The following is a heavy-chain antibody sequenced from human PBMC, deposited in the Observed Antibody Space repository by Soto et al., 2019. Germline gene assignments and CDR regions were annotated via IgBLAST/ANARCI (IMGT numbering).Heavy chain of an antibody. CDR2: IIPIFGTA. J-gene: IGHJ5*02. CDR1: GGTFSSYA. V-gene: IGHV1-69*12. Sequence: QVQLVQSGAEVKKPGSSVKVSCKASGGTFSSYAISWVRQAPGQGLEWMGGIIPIFGTANYAQKFQGRVTINADESTSTAYRELSSLRSEDTAVYYCAGGEGLVHRPYNSFDPWGQGTLVAVSS. D-gene: IGHD6-19*01. CDR3: AGGEGLVHRPYNSFDP.